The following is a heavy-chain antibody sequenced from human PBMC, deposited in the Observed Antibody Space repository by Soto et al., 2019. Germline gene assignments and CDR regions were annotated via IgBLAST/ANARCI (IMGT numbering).Heavy chain of an antibody. CDR1: GGSFSAYY. D-gene: IGHD6-19*01. CDR2: INHSGST. CDR3: ARGRRPGYSSGWYVS. V-gene: IGHV4-34*01. Sequence: QVQLQQWGAGLLKPSETLSLTCAVYGGSFSAYYWNWIRQPPGKGLEWIGEINHSGSTNYNPSLKSRVTISLDTSKTQFSLKLSSVTAADTAVYYGARGRRPGYSSGWYVSWGQGTRAPSPQ. J-gene: IGHJ4*02.